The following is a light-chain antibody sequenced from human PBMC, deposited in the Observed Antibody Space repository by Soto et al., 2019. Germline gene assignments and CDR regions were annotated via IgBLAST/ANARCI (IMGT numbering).Light chain of an antibody. Sequence: QYALTQPPSVSGAPGQRVTISCTGSSSNIGAGYEVHWYQQLPGTAPKLLIYGNSNRPSGVPDRFSGSKSGTSASLAITGLQAEDEADYYCQSFDSSLSGWVFGGGTKVTVL. CDR3: QSFDSSLSGWV. V-gene: IGLV1-40*01. CDR2: GNS. CDR1: SSNIGAGYE. J-gene: IGLJ3*02.